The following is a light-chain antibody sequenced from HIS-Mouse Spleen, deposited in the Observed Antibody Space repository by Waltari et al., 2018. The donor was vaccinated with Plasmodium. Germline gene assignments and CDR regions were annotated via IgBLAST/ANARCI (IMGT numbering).Light chain of an antibody. Sequence: QSALTQPRSVSGSPGQSVTISCTGTSSDVGGYNYVSWYQQHPGKAPKPSIYEFSTRPPGVPDRFSGSKSGNTASLTISGLQAEDEADYYGCSYAGSYTLVFGGGTKLTVL. CDR1: SSDVGGYNY. CDR3: CSYAGSYTLV. J-gene: IGLJ2*01. V-gene: IGLV2-11*01. CDR2: EFS.